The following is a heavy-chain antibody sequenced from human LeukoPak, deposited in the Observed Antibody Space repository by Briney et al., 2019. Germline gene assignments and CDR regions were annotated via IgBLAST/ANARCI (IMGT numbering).Heavy chain of an antibody. Sequence: GGSLRLSCEASGSTFSSYGMHWVRQAPGKGLEWVAVIWYDGSNKYYADYVKGRFTISRDNSKNTLYLQMNSLRAEDTAVYYCARDIPGLLKYYYYGMDVWGQGTTVTVSS. CDR1: GSTFSSYG. V-gene: IGHV3-33*01. CDR2: IWYDGSNK. CDR3: ARDIPGLLKYYYYGMDV. J-gene: IGHJ6*02. D-gene: IGHD2-21*01.